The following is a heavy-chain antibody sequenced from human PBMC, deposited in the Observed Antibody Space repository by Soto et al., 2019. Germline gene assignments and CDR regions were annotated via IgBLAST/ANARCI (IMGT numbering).Heavy chain of an antibody. J-gene: IGHJ3*02. D-gene: IGHD3-22*01. V-gene: IGHV3-21*01. CDR1: GFTFSSYS. CDR3: ARPEYYYDSSGYSTHDAFDI. Sequence: PGGSLRLSCAASGFTFSSYSMNWVRQAPGKGLEWVSSISSSSSYIYYADSVKGRFTISRDNAKNSLYLQMNSLRAEDTAVYYCARPEYYYDSSGYSTHDAFDIWGQGTMVTVSS. CDR2: ISSSSSYI.